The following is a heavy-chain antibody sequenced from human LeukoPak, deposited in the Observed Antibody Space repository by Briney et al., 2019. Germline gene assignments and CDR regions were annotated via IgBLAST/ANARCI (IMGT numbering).Heavy chain of an antibody. Sequence: SETLSLTCTVSGGSISSSSYYWGWIRQPPGKGLEWTGSIYYSGSTYYNPSLKSRVTISVDTSKNQFSLKLSSVTAADTAVYYCAITADYYYYGMDVWGQGTTVTVSS. CDR2: IYYSGST. CDR3: AITADYYYYGMDV. J-gene: IGHJ6*02. V-gene: IGHV4-39*01. CDR1: GGSISSSSYY.